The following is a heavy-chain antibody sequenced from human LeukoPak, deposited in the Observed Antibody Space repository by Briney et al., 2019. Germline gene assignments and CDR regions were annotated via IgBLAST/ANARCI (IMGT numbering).Heavy chain of an antibody. CDR2: IYHSGST. V-gene: IGHV4-30-2*02. CDR3: ARMTTVTTGIDY. Sequence: SQTLSLTCAVSGGSISSGGYSWSWIRQPPGKGLEWIGYIYHSGSTYYNPSLKSRVTISVDTSKNQFSLKLSSVTAADTAVYYCARMTTVTTGIDYWGQGTLVTVSS. J-gene: IGHJ4*02. CDR1: GGSISSGGYS. D-gene: IGHD4-17*01.